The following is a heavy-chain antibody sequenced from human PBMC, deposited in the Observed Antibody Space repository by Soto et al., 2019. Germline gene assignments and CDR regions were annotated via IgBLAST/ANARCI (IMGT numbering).Heavy chain of an antibody. Sequence: SEMLSLTCTVSGGSVNNSYWTVIRQPPGKGLEWIGYIYYSGSTNYNPSLKSRVTISIDTSKNQFSLKLTSATAADTAVYYCSRDVDFGEEDVWGQGTTVTVSS. J-gene: IGHJ6*02. V-gene: IGHV4-59*02. CDR3: SRDVDFGEEDV. D-gene: IGHD4-17*01. CDR1: GGSVNNSY. CDR2: IYYSGST.